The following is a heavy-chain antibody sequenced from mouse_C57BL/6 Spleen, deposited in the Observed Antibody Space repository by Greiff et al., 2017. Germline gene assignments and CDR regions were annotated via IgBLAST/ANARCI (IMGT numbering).Heavy chain of an antibody. CDR1: GFTFSSYG. Sequence: EVHLVESGGDLVKPGGSLKLSCAASGFTFSSYGMSWVRQTPDKRLEWVATISSGGSYTYYPDSVKGRFTISRDNAKNTLYLQMSSLKSEDTAMYYCATDYDGYFDVWGTGTTVTVSS. CDR2: ISSGGSYT. J-gene: IGHJ1*03. D-gene: IGHD2-4*01. V-gene: IGHV5-6*01. CDR3: ATDYDGYFDV.